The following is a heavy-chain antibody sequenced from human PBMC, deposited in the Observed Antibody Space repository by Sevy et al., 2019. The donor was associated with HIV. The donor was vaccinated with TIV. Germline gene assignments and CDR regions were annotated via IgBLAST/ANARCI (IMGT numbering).Heavy chain of an antibody. CDR2: ISGSGGST. D-gene: IGHD1-1*01. Sequence: GGSLRLSCAASGFTFSSYAMSWVRQAPGKGLEWVSAISGSGGSTYYADSVKGRFTISRDNSKNTLYLQMNSLRAEDTAVYYCAREGVRKRRVLSPFYFDYWGQGTLVTVSS. CDR1: GFTFSSYA. CDR3: AREGVRKRRVLSPFYFDY. J-gene: IGHJ4*02. V-gene: IGHV3-23*01.